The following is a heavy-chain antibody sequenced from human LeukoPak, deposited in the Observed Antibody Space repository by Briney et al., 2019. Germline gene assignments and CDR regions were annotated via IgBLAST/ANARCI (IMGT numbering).Heavy chain of an antibody. CDR2: IRYDGSDK. Sequence: PGGSLRLSCAASGFTFSSYGMHWVRQAPGKGPEGVTFIRYDGSDKYYAGSVKGRFTISRDNSKNTLYLQMNSLRAEDTAVYYCAKGGSGSYLDVFDIWGQGTMVTVSS. D-gene: IGHD1-26*01. CDR3: AKGGSGSYLDVFDI. J-gene: IGHJ3*02. V-gene: IGHV3-30*02. CDR1: GFTFSSYG.